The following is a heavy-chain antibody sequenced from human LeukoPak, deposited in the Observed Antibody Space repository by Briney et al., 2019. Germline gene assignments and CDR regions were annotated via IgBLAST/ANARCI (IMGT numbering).Heavy chain of an antibody. CDR3: ARGAGYGGYDWFDP. D-gene: IGHD5-12*01. CDR1: GGTFSSYA. V-gene: IGHV1-69*13. CDR2: IIPIFGTA. J-gene: IGHJ5*02. Sequence: ASVNVSCTASGGTFSSYAISWVRQAPGQGLEWMGGIIPIFGTANYAQKFQGRVTITADESTSTAYMELSSLRSEDTAVYYCARGAGYGGYDWFDPWGQGTLVTVSS.